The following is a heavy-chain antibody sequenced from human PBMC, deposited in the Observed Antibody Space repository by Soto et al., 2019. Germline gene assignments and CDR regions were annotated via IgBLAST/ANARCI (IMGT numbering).Heavy chain of an antibody. D-gene: IGHD1-7*01. V-gene: IGHV3-30*18. Sequence: GGSLRLSCAASGFTFTSNAIHWVRQAPGKGLEWVAVISYDGSRQRFGDSVKGRFTISRDNPKNTAHLQMNSLRAEDTAVYYCAKEKGTGTALEYWGQGALVTVSS. CDR2: ISYDGSRQ. CDR3: AKEKGTGTALEY. CDR1: GFTFTSNA. J-gene: IGHJ4*02.